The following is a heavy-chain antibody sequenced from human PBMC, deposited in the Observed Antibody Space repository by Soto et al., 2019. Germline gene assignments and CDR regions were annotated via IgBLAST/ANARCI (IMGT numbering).Heavy chain of an antibody. J-gene: IGHJ6*02. CDR2: IFYSGST. V-gene: IGHV4-61*01. CDR3: ARDFCGGDCSDDYYYSAMDV. D-gene: IGHD2-21*02. CDR1: GGSVSSGSHY. Sequence: SETLSLTCTVSGGSVSSGSHYWSWIRQPPGKGLEWIGQIFYSGSTNYNPSLKSRVTISVDTSKNQFSPELSSVTAADTAVYFCARDFCGGDCSDDYYYSAMDVWGQGTTVTVSS.